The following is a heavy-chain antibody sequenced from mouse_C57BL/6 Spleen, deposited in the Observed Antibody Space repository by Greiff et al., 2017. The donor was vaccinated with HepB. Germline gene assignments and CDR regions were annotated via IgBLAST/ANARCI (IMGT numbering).Heavy chain of an antibody. J-gene: IGHJ3*01. V-gene: IGHV1-81*01. CDR1: GYTFTSYG. Sequence: VQLQQSGAELARPGASVKLSCKASGYTFTSYGISWVKQRTGQGLEWIGEIYPRSGNTYYNEKFKGKATLTADKSSSTAYMELRSLTSEDSAVYFCARPGTAQATDWFAYWGQGTLVTVSA. D-gene: IGHD3-2*02. CDR2: IYPRSGNT. CDR3: ARPGTAQATDWFAY.